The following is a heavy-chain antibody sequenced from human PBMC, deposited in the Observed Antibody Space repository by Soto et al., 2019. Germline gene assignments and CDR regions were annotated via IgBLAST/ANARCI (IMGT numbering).Heavy chain of an antibody. CDR1: GYTFTSYG. J-gene: IGHJ4*02. CDR2: ISAYNGNT. V-gene: IGHV1-18*01. CDR3: ARDSRYYIWGSYPYTN. Sequence: QVPLVQSGAEMKKPGASVKVSCKASGYTFTSYGISWVRQAPGQGLVWMGWISAYNGNTNYAQKLQGRVTMTTDTSTSTAYMELRSLRSDDTAVYYCARDSRYYIWGSYPYTNWRQGTLVTVSS. D-gene: IGHD3-16*01.